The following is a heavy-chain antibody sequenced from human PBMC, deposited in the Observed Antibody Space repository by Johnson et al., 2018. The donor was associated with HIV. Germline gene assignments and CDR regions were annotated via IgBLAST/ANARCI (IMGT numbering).Heavy chain of an antibody. D-gene: IGHD1-26*01. CDR3: ARVRVGAFDI. Sequence: EKLVESVGGLVQPGGSLRLSCAASGFTVSSDYMTWVRQAPGKGLEWVSIIYSGGSTYYTRSVKGRFTISRDNSKNMLFLQINSLRVEDTAVYYCARVRVGAFDIWGQGTMVTVSS. CDR1: GFTVSSDY. CDR2: IYSGGST. J-gene: IGHJ3*02. V-gene: IGHV3-66*02.